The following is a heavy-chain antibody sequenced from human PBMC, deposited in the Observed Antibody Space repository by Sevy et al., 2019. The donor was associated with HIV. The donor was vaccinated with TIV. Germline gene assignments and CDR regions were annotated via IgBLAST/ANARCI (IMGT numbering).Heavy chain of an antibody. Sequence: ASVKVSCKASGYTFTSYAMHWVRQAPGQRLEWMGWINAGNSNTKYSQKFQGRVTITRDTSASTAYMELSSLRSEDTAVYYCARDGWGYYYYYMDVWGKGTTVTVSS. CDR2: INAGNSNT. CDR1: GYTFTSYA. CDR3: ARDGWGYYYYYMDV. D-gene: IGHD6-19*01. J-gene: IGHJ6*03. V-gene: IGHV1-3*01.